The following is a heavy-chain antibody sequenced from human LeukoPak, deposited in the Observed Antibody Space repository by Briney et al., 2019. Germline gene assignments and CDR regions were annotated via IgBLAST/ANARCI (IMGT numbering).Heavy chain of an antibody. Sequence: GGSLRLSCAASGFTFSGSAMHWVRQASGKGLEWVGRIRSKANSYATAYAASVKGRFTISRDDSKNTAYLQMNSLKTEDTAVYYCAKDSSSWWDYYDYWGQGTLVTVSS. V-gene: IGHV3-73*01. CDR2: IRSKANSYAT. J-gene: IGHJ4*02. D-gene: IGHD6-13*01. CDR3: AKDSSSWWDYYDY. CDR1: GFTFSGSA.